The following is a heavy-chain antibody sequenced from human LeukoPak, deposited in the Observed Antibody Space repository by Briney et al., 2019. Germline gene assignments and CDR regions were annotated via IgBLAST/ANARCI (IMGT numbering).Heavy chain of an antibody. Sequence: PGGSLRLSCAASGFTFSSYAMSWVRQAPGKGLEWVSAISGSGGSTYYADSVKGRFTISRDNSKNTLYLQMNSPRAEDTAVYYCAKAIWFGELVGRPFDYWGQGTLVTVSS. V-gene: IGHV3-23*01. CDR3: AKAIWFGELVGRPFDY. J-gene: IGHJ4*02. CDR2: ISGSGGST. CDR1: GFTFSSYA. D-gene: IGHD3-10*01.